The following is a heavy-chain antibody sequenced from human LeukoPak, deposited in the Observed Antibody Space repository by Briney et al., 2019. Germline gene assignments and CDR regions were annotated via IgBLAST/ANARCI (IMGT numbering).Heavy chain of an antibody. CDR3: ARGVYIATAQYGY. V-gene: IGHV4-59*01. CDR1: GGSISSYY. J-gene: IGHJ4*02. Sequence: SETLSLTCTVSGGSISSYYWSWIRQPPGKGLEWIGYTYYSGTTNYNPSLKSRATISVDTSKNQFSPKLSSVTAADTAVYYCARGVYIATAQYGYWGQGTLVTVSS. CDR2: TYYSGTT. D-gene: IGHD6-13*01.